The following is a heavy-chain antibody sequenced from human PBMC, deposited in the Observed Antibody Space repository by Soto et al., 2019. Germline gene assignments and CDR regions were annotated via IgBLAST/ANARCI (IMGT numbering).Heavy chain of an antibody. V-gene: IGHV4-39*01. D-gene: IGHD2-2*01. J-gene: IGHJ4*02. CDR3: ARFGPYCSSTSCYRPKYYFDY. CDR1: GGSISSSSYY. Sequence: QLQLQESGPGLVKPSETLSLTCTVSGGSISSSSYYWGWIRQPPGKGLEWMGSIYYSGSTYYNPSLKSRVTISVDTSKNQFSLKLSSVTAADTAVYYCARFGPYCSSTSCYRPKYYFDYWGQGTLVTVSS. CDR2: IYYSGST.